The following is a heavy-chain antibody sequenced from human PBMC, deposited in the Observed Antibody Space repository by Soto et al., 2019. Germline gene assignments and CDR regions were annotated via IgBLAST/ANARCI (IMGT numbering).Heavy chain of an antibody. J-gene: IGHJ5*02. Sequence: SETLSLTCTVSGGSISSYYLSWIRQPPGKGLEWIGYVYYTGSTYYNPSLMSRLTISVDTSKNQFSLKLTSVTAAETAVYYCVRTARQGAVAPHWFDRWGQGTQVTVSS. D-gene: IGHD2-21*02. V-gene: IGHV4-59*06. CDR2: VYYTGST. CDR1: GGSISSYY. CDR3: VRTARQGAVAPHWFDR.